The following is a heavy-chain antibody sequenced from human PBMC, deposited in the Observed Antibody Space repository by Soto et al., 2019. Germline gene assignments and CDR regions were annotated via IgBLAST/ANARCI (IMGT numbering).Heavy chain of an antibody. Sequence: EVQLVESGGGLVKPGGSLRLSCAASGFTFSSYSMNWVRQAPGKGLEWVSSISSSSSYIYYADSVKGRFTISRDNAKNSLYLQMNSLRADDTAVYYCASGPDFCIGPHFSKSQGYGDYWGQGTLVIVSS. D-gene: IGHD3-3*01. CDR3: ASGPDFCIGPHFSKSQGYGDY. CDR1: GFTFSSYS. V-gene: IGHV3-21*01. CDR2: ISSSSSYI. J-gene: IGHJ4*02.